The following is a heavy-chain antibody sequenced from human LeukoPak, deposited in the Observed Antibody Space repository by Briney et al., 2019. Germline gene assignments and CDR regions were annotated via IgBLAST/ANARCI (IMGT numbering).Heavy chain of an antibody. V-gene: IGHV3-49*03. D-gene: IGHD6-13*01. CDR2: IRSKAYGGTT. CDR1: GFTFSDYY. J-gene: IGHJ5*02. Sequence: GGSLRLSCAASGFTFSDYYMSWIRQAPGKGLEWVGFIRSKAYGGTTEYAASVKGRFTISRDDSKSIAYLQMNSLKTEDTAVYYCTRAAAGTMVGWFDPWGQGTLVTVSS. CDR3: TRAAAGTMVGWFDP.